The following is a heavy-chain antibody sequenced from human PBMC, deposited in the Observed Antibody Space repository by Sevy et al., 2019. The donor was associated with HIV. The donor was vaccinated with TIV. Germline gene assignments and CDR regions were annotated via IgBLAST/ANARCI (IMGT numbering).Heavy chain of an antibody. V-gene: IGHV3-30*04. CDR1: GFTFSSYA. CDR2: ISYDGSNK. CDR3: ARVGRTIDY. D-gene: IGHD1-26*01. Sequence: GGSLRLSCAASGFTFSSYAMHWVRQAPGKGLEWVAVISYDGSNKYYADSVKGRFTISRDNSKNTLYLQMNSLRAEDTDVYYCARVGRTIDYWGQGTLVTVSS. J-gene: IGHJ4*02.